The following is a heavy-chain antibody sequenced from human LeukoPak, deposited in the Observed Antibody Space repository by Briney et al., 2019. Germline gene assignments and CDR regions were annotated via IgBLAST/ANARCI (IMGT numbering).Heavy chain of an antibody. D-gene: IGHD2-21*02. V-gene: IGHV3-23*01. CDR3: TTSTHDFVVTAIENAFDI. CDR1: GFTFSSYA. CDR2: LRGSGHST. Sequence: GGSLRLSCAASGFTFSSYAMSWVRQAPGKGLEWVSALRGSGHSTYYADSVKGRFTISRDNSKNTLYLQMNSLKTEDTAVYYCTTSTHDFVVTAIENAFDIWGQGTMITVSS. J-gene: IGHJ3*02.